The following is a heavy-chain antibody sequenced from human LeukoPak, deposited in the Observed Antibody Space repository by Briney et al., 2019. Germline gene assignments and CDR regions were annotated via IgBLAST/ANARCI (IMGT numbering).Heavy chain of an antibody. J-gene: IGHJ4*02. V-gene: IGHV3-23*01. Sequence: GSLRLSCAATGFTFSNYAMSWVRQAPGKGLEWVSVNGAHPYYIDSVRDRFTVSRDNSKNIMYLQMNSLRAEDAALYYCTTPGDSGWYNHWGQGTLVTVSS. CDR3: TTPGDSGWYNH. CDR2: VNGAHP. D-gene: IGHD6-19*01. CDR1: GFTFSNYA.